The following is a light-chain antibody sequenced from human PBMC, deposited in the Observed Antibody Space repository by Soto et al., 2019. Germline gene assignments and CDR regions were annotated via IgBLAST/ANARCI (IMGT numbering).Light chain of an antibody. J-gene: IGKJ2*02. CDR3: QQFYVVPCT. Sequence: DIQMTQSPSTLSASVGDRVTITCRASQSIRSWLAWYQQKPGKAPKLLIYQASSLESGVPDRFSGSGSGTDFTLTISSLQAEDVAVYYCQQFYVVPCTFGQGTKLEIK. V-gene: IGKV1-5*03. CDR1: QSIRSW. CDR2: QAS.